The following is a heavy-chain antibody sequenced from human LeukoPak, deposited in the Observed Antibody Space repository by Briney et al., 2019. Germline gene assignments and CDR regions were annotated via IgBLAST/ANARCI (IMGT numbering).Heavy chain of an antibody. Sequence: GGSLRLSCAASGFTFSSYWMSWVRQAPGKGLEWVANIKQDGSEKYYVDPVKGRFTISRDNAKNSLYLQMNSLRAEDTAVYYCAGVRMGPGGYKPRAYYFDYWGQGTLVTVSS. J-gene: IGHJ4*02. CDR3: AGVRMGPGGYKPRAYYFDY. CDR1: GFTFSSYW. CDR2: IKQDGSEK. D-gene: IGHD5-24*01. V-gene: IGHV3-7*01.